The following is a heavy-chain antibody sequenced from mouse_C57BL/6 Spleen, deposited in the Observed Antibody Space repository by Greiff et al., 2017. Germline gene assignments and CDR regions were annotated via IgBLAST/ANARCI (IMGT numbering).Heavy chain of an antibody. CDR1: GFTFSSYA. V-gene: IGHV5-4*01. Sequence: EVKLVESGGGLVKPGGSLKLSCAASGFTFSSYAMSWVRQTPEKRLEWVATISDGGSYTYYPDNVKGRFTISRDNAKNNLYLQMSHLKSEDTAMYYCARDADYGSSFAFDYWGQGTTLTVSS. D-gene: IGHD1-1*01. J-gene: IGHJ2*01. CDR2: ISDGGSYT. CDR3: ARDADYGSSFAFDY.